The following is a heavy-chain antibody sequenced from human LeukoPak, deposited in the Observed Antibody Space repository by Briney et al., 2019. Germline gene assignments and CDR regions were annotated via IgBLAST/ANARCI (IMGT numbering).Heavy chain of an antibody. V-gene: IGHV4-34*01. CDR2: INHSGST. D-gene: IGHD3-10*01. CDR1: GGSFSGYY. J-gene: IGHJ3*02. CDR3: AREGSYPAFDI. Sequence: PSETLSLTCAVYGGSFSGYYWSWIRQPPGKGLEWIGEINHSGSTNYNPSLKSRVTISVDTSKNQFSLELSSVTAADTAVYYCAREGSYPAFDIWGQGTMVTVSS.